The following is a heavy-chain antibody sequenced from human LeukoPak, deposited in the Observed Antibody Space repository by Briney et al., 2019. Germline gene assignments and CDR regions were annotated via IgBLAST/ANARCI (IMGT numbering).Heavy chain of an antibody. CDR1: GDSISSGDYY. CDR2: IYYSGST. V-gene: IGHV4-61*08. J-gene: IGHJ4*02. CDR3: ATVDCSGGSCYIGDY. Sequence: PSETLSLTCTVSGDSISSGDYYWSWIRQPAGKGLEWIGYIYYSGSTNYNPSLKSRVTMSVDTSKNQFSLKLSSVSAADTAVYYCATVDCSGGSCYIGDYWGQGTLVTVSS. D-gene: IGHD2-15*01.